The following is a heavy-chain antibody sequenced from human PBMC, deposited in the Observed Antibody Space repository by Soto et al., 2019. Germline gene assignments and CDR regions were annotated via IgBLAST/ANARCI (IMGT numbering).Heavy chain of an antibody. Sequence: PGGSLRLSCAGSQFTFSNYWMNWVRRAPGKGLEWVANINQDGSEKYYVDSVKGRFTISRDIAKNSLFLQMNSLRADDTAVYYCARDMHAGFTHYFDPWGQGTLVTVSS. J-gene: IGHJ5*02. D-gene: IGHD1-26*01. CDR2: INQDGSEK. CDR3: ARDMHAGFTHYFDP. V-gene: IGHV3-7*01. CDR1: QFTFSNYW.